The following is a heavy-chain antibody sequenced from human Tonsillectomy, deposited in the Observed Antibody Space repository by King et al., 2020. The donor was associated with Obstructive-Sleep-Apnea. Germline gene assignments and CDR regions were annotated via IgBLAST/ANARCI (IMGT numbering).Heavy chain of an antibody. CDR2: IRYDGSNK. D-gene: IGHD6-13*01. Sequence: QVQLVESGGGVVQPGGSLRLSCAASGFTFSSYGMHWVRQAPGKGLEWVAFIRYDGSNKYYADSVKGRFTISRDNSKNTLYLQMNSLRAEDTAVYYCAKGSSSSWYDSFRGIAYFDYWGQGTLVTVSS. CDR3: AKGSSSSWYDSFRGIAYFDY. J-gene: IGHJ4*02. V-gene: IGHV3-30*02. CDR1: GFTFSSYG.